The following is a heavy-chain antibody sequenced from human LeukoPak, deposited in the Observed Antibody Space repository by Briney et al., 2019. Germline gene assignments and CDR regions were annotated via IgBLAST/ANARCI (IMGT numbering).Heavy chain of an antibody. CDR1: GYTFTTFW. CDR3: ARGGYSSVQGAFDI. CDR2: IYPGDSDT. J-gene: IGHJ3*02. Sequence: GESLKISCKGSGYTFTTFWIAWVRQPPGKGLECMGIIYPGDSDTRSSPSFQGQVTISTDKSSSTAYLQWSSLKASDTAMYYCARGGYSSVQGAFDIWGQGTMVTVSS. V-gene: IGHV5-51*01. D-gene: IGHD6-19*01.